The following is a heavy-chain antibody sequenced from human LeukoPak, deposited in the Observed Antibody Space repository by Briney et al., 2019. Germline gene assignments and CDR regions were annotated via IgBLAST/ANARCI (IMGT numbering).Heavy chain of an antibody. CDR3: VRSYNYGPLL. V-gene: IGHV4-34*01. CDR2: INHNGGT. J-gene: IGHJ6*02. CDR1: SGSLSNYY. Sequence: PSETLSLTCAVYSGSLSNYYWSWIRQSPDKGLAWIGEINHNGGTNYNPSLKSRVTISVDTSKNQVSLKLGSVTAADTAVYYCVRSYNYGPLLWGQGTTVTVSS. D-gene: IGHD5-18*01.